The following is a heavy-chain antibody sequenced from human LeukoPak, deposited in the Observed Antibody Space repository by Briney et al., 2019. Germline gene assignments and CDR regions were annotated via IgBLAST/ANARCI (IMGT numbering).Heavy chain of an antibody. CDR2: ISSSGSTI. D-gene: IGHD1-26*01. Sequence: PGGSLRLSCAASGFTFSSYEMNWVRQAPGKGLEWVSYISSSGSTIYYADSVKGRFTISRDNAKNSLYLQMNSLRAEDTAVYYCARDAVGARFDAFDIWGQGTMVTVSS. V-gene: IGHV3-48*03. J-gene: IGHJ3*02. CDR3: ARDAVGARFDAFDI. CDR1: GFTFSSYE.